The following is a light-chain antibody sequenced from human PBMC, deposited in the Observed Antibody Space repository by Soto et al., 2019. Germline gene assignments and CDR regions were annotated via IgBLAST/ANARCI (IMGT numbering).Light chain of an antibody. J-gene: IGKJ4*01. CDR2: GAS. CDR1: RSVSNY. Sequence: ESVLTQSAATLSLSPGESATLSWRASRSVSNYLAWYQQKPGQAPSPLIYGASSRATGIPDRFSGSGSGTDFTLTISRLEPEDFAVYYCQQYGSSPLTLGGGTKVDIK. CDR3: QQYGSSPLT. V-gene: IGKV3-20*01.